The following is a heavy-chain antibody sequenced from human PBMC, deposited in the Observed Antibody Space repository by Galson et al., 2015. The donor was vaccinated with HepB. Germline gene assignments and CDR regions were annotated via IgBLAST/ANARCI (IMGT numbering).Heavy chain of an antibody. Sequence: VKVSCKASGYTFTSYGISWVRQAPGQGLEWMGWISAYNGNTNYAQKLQGRVTMTTDTSTSTAYMELRSLRSDDTAVYYCAREGLRCSSTSCYLSDYWGQGTLVTVSS. CDR1: GYTFTSYG. CDR2: ISAYNGNT. J-gene: IGHJ4*02. D-gene: IGHD2-2*01. CDR3: AREGLRCSSTSCYLSDY. V-gene: IGHV1-18*01.